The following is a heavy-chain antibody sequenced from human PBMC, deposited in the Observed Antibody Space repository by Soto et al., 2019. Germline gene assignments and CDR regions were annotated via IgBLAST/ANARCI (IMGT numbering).Heavy chain of an antibody. CDR3: ARDPGFGEPFYYFDY. CDR1: GFTFSSYG. J-gene: IGHJ4*02. CDR2: IWYDGSNK. Sequence: ESGGGVVQPGRSLRLSCAASGFTFSSYGMHWVRQAPGKGLEWVAVIWYDGSNKYYADSVKGRFTISRDNSKNTLYLQMNSLRAEDTAVYYCARDPGFGEPFYYFDYWGQGTLVTVSS. V-gene: IGHV3-33*01. D-gene: IGHD3-10*01.